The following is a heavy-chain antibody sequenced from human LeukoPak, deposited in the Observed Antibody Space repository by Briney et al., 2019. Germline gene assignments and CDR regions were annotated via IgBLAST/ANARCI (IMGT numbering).Heavy chain of an antibody. CDR1: GGSISSYH. CDR3: AREDSIAAAGGFDY. D-gene: IGHD6-13*01. CDR2: IYYCGST. Sequence: SETLSLTCTVSGGSISSYHWSWIRQPPGKGLEWIGYIYYCGSTNYNPSLKSRVTISLDTSKNQFSLKVSSVTAADTAVYYCAREDSIAAAGGFDYWGQGTLVTVSS. V-gene: IGHV4-59*12. J-gene: IGHJ4*02.